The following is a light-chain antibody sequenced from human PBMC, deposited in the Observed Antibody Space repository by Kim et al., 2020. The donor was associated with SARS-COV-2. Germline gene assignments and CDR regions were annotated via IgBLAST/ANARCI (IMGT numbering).Light chain of an antibody. CDR2: DVS. CDR1: SSDVGGYNY. V-gene: IGLV2-14*01. CDR3: NSCTSRSTYV. Sequence: QSALTQPASVSGSPGQSITISCTGTSSDVGGYNYVSRYQQHPGKAPKLMIYDVSKRPSGVSNRFSGSKSGNTASLTISGLQAEDEADYYCNSCTSRSTYVFGTGTQLTVL. J-gene: IGLJ1*01.